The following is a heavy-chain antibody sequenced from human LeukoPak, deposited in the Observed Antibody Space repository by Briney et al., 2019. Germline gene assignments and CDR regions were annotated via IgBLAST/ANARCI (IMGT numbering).Heavy chain of an antibody. CDR2: INPSDGST. CDR1: GYTFTIFH. Sequence: EASVKASCKASGYTFTIFHIHWVRQAPGQGLEWMGMINPSDGSTNYAQKFQGRVTMTSDMSTSTVAMDLSSLRSDDTAVYYCARESTFRLLRNVSDIWGQGTMVTVSS. V-gene: IGHV1-46*01. D-gene: IGHD5-12*01. J-gene: IGHJ3*02. CDR3: ARESTFRLLRNVSDI.